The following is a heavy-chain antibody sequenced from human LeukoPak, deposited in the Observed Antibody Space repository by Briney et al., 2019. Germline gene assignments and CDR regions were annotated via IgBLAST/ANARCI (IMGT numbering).Heavy chain of an antibody. CDR2: IYYSGNT. D-gene: IGHD3-16*01. V-gene: IGHV4-59*12. CDR3: ARDRGGGWYFDL. CDR1: GGSISSYY. Sequence: SETLSLTCTVSGGSISSYYWSWIRQPPGKGLEWIGYIYYSGNTNYNPSLKSRVTMSVDTSKNQFSLKLSSVTAADTAVYYCARDRGGGWYFDLWGRGTLVTVSS. J-gene: IGHJ2*01.